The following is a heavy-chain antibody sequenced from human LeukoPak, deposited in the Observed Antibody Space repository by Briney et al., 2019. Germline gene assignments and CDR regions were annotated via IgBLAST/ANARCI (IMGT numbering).Heavy chain of an antibody. D-gene: IGHD5-18*01. CDR2: IYYSGST. CDR1: GGSISSYY. V-gene: IGHV4-59*01. Sequence: PSETLSLTCSVSGGSISSYYWSWIRQPPGKGLEWIGYIYYSGSTNYNPSLKSRVTISVDTSKNQFSLKLRSVTAADTAVYYCARGRGYSYGSLPFDYWGQGTLVTVSS. CDR3: ARGRGYSYGSLPFDY. J-gene: IGHJ4*02.